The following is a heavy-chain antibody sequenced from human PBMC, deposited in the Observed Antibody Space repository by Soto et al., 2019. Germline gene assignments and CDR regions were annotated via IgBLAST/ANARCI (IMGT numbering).Heavy chain of an antibody. CDR1: GGTFSSYA. D-gene: IGHD3-10*01. Sequence: QVQLVQSGAEVKKPGSSVKVSCKASGGTFSSYAISWVRQAPGQGLEWMGGIIPIFGKANYAQKFQGRVTITADESTSTAYMELSSLRSEDTAVYYCARDPVEGFGELYFDYWGQGTLVTVSS. CDR2: IIPIFGKA. CDR3: ARDPVEGFGELYFDY. J-gene: IGHJ4*02. V-gene: IGHV1-69*01.